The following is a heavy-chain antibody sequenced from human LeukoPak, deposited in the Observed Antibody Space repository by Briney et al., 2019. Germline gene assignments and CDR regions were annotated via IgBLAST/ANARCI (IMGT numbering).Heavy chain of an antibody. D-gene: IGHD2-2*01. CDR2: IYTSGST. V-gene: IGHV4-61*09. CDR3: ARDVVAARGSFDY. CDR1: GGSISSGGYS. Sequence: SETLSLTCAVSGGSISSGGYSWSWIRQAAGKGLEWIGHIYTSGSTNYNPSLKSRVTMSVDMSKNQFSLKLRSVTAADTAVYYCARDVVAARGSFDYWGQGTLVTVSS. J-gene: IGHJ4*02.